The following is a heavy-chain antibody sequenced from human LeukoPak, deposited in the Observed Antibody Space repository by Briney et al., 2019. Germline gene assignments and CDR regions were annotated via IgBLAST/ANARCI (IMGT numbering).Heavy chain of an antibody. CDR2: IKQDGSEK. D-gene: IGHD4-23*01. J-gene: IGHJ4*02. CDR1: GFTFSSYW. V-gene: IGHV3-7*01. CDR3: AREGVLDYGGNADY. Sequence: GGSLRLSCAASGFTFSSYWMSWVRQAPGKGLEWVANIKQDGSEKYYVDSVKGRFTISRDNAKNSLYLQINSLRAEDTAVYYCAREGVLDYGGNADYWGQGTLVTVSS.